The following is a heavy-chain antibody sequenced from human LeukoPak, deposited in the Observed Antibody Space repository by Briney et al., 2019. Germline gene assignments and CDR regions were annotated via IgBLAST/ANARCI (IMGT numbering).Heavy chain of an antibody. V-gene: IGHV5-51*01. CDR2: IYPGDSDT. D-gene: IGHD5-12*01. Sequence: GESLKISCKGSGYSFTSYWIGWVRQMPGKGLEWMGIIYPGDSDTRYSPSFQGQVTISADKSISTAYLQWSSLKASDTAMYYCARLRAGNSGYDYFDYWGQGTLVTVSS. CDR1: GYSFTSYW. CDR3: ARLRAGNSGYDYFDY. J-gene: IGHJ4*02.